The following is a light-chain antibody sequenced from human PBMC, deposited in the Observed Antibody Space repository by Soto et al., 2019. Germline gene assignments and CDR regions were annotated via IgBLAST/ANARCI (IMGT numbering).Light chain of an antibody. CDR2: EVN. CDR1: SGDVGAYNY. V-gene: IGLV2-8*01. J-gene: IGLJ1*01. CDR3: SSYAGSNRV. Sequence: QSVLTQPPSASGSPGQSVTISCTGTSGDVGAYNYVSWYQQHPGKAPKLMIYEVNKRPSGVPDRFSGSKSGNTASLAVSGLQADDEDDYYRSSYAGSNRVFGTGTKVTVL.